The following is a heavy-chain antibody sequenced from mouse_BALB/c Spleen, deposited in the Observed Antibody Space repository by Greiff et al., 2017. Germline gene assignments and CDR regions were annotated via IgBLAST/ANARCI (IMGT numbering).Heavy chain of an antibody. V-gene: IGHV5-4*02. Sequence: DVKLVESGGGLVKPGGSLKLSCAASGFTFSDYYMYWVRQTPEKRLEWVATISDGGSYTYYPDSVKGRFTISRDNAKNNLYLQMSSLKSEDTAMYYCARARSNYYGSSYDDAMDYWGQGTSVTVSS. D-gene: IGHD1-1*01. J-gene: IGHJ4*01. CDR2: ISDGGSYT. CDR1: GFTFSDYY. CDR3: ARARSNYYGSSYDDAMDY.